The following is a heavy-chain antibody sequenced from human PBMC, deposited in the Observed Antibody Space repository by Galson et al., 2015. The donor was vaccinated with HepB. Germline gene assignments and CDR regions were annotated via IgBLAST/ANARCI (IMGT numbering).Heavy chain of an antibody. CDR2: ISWDGGST. D-gene: IGHD3-22*01. J-gene: IGHJ4*02. Sequence: SLRLSCAASGFTFDDYAMHWVRQAPGKGLEWVSLISWDGGSTYYADSVKGRFTISRDNSKNSLYLQMNSLRAEDTALYYCAKGGYYDSSGYPDYWGQGTLVTVSS. CDR1: GFTFDDYA. CDR3: AKGGYYDSSGYPDY. V-gene: IGHV3-43D*03.